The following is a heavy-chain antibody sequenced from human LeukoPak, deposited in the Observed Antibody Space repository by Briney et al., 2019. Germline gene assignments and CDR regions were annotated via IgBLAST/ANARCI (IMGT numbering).Heavy chain of an antibody. CDR2: ISSSSSYI. D-gene: IGHD3-10*01. CDR1: GFTFSSYS. CDR3: ARDGEGQGDY. Sequence: GGSLRLSCAASGFTFSSYSMNWVRQAPGKGLEWVSSISSSSSYIYYADSVKGRFTISRDNAKNSLYLQMNSLRAEDTAVCYCARDGEGQGDYWGQGTLVTVSS. J-gene: IGHJ4*02. V-gene: IGHV3-21*01.